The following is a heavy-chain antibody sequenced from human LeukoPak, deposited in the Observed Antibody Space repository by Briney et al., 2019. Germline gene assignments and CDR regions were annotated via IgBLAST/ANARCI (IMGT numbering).Heavy chain of an antibody. J-gene: IGHJ3*02. CDR1: GYTFTGYY. CDR3: ARSITMIVVVPKIDAFDI. Sequence: ASVKVSCKASGYTFTGYYMHWVRQAPGQGLEWMGRINPNSGGTNYAQKFQGRVTMTRDTSISTAYMDLSRLRSDDTAVYYCARSITMIVVVPKIDAFDIWGQGTMVTVSS. D-gene: IGHD3-22*01. CDR2: INPNSGGT. V-gene: IGHV1-2*06.